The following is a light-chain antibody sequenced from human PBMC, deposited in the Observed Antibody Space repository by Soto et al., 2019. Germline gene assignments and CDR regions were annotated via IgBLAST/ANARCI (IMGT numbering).Light chain of an antibody. J-gene: IGKJ3*01. CDR1: QDIHVF. Sequence: QLTQYPSFLGTSEGDRGTITCRDSQDIHVFLAWYQHKPGKAPRLLIDSASTLQSGVPSRFSGSRSGTEFTLTISSLQPEDIATYYCQKLNNYPLTFGPGTKVDIK. V-gene: IGKV1-9*01. CDR2: SAS. CDR3: QKLNNYPLT.